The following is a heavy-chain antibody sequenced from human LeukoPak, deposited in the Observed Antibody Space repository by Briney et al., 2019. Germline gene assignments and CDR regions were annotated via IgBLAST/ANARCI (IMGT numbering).Heavy chain of an antibody. CDR2: INPNSGGT. CDR1: GYAFTGYY. J-gene: IGHJ3*02. CDR3: ASGGDYDVIAAFDI. V-gene: IGHV1-2*02. D-gene: IGHD4-17*01. Sequence: ASVKVSFKASGYAFTGYYMHWVRQAPGQGLEWMGWINPNSGGTNYAQKFQGRVTMTRDTSISTAYMELSRLRSDDTAVYYCASGGDYDVIAAFDIWGQGTMVTVSS.